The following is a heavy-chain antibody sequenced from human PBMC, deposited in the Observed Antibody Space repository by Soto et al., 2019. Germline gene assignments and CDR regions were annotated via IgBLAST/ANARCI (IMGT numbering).Heavy chain of an antibody. J-gene: IGHJ2*01. D-gene: IGHD5-18*01. V-gene: IGHV4-31*03. Sequence: QVQLQESGPGLVKPSQTLSLTCTVSGGSTSSGGNYWSWIRQHPGKGLEWIGYMYYSGSTYYNPSLKSRVTISVDTSKNQFSLKLSSVTAADTAVYYCAARSGHTAMADGLWGRGTLVTVSS. CDR3: AARSGHTAMADGL. CDR2: MYYSGST. CDR1: GGSTSSGGNY.